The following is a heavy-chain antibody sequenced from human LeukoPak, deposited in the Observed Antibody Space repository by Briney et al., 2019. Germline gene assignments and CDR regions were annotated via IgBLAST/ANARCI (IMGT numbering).Heavy chain of an antibody. D-gene: IGHD4-17*01. V-gene: IGHV3-30*18. Sequence: PGGSLRLSCAASGFTFSSYGMHWVRQAPGKGLERVAVISYDGSNKYYADSVKGRFTISRDNSKNTLYLQLNSLKAEDTAVYYCAKDGGDYGNYWGQGTLVTVSS. CDR3: AKDGGDYGNY. CDR1: GFTFSSYG. CDR2: ISYDGSNK. J-gene: IGHJ4*02.